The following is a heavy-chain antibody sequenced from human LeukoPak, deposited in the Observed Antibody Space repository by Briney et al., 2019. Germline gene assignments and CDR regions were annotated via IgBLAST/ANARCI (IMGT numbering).Heavy chain of an antibody. J-gene: IGHJ4*02. CDR3: ARAGHRRYYYDGGYDY. V-gene: IGHV1-18*01. CDR2: ISAYNGYT. Sequence: ASVKVSCKASGYTFTSYGISWVRQAPGQGLEWMGWISAYNGYTHYAQKVQGRVTMTTDTSTSTAYMELRSLRSDDTAVYYCARAGHRRYYYDGGYDYWGQGTLVTVSS. CDR1: GYTFTSYG. D-gene: IGHD3-22*01.